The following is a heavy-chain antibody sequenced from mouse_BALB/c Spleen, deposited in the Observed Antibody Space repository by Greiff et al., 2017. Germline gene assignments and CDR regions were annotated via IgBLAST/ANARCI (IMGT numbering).Heavy chain of an antibody. D-gene: IGHD2-4*01. CDR1: GFTFSSYA. Sequence: EVQGVESGGGLVKPGGSLKLSCAASGFTFSSYAMSWVRQTPEKRLEWVATISSGGSYTYYPDSVKGRFTISRDNAKNTLYLQMSSLRSEDTAMYYCARQDRFMITTAGYAMDYWGQGTSVTVSS. CDR3: ARQDRFMITTAGYAMDY. CDR2: ISSGGSYT. V-gene: IGHV5-9-3*01. J-gene: IGHJ4*01.